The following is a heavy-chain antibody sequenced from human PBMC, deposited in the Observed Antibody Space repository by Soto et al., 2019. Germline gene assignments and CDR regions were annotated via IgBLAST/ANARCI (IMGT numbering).Heavy chain of an antibody. CDR2: TSAYNGNT. J-gene: IGHJ4*02. CDR1: GYTFTSYG. CDR3: ARDFMAGAVAGQFDC. Sequence: QVQLVQSGAEVKKPGASVKVSCKASGYTFTSYGISWVRQAPGQGLEWMGWTSAYNGNTNYAQKLQGRVTMTTDTSSSTADMELRSLRSDDTAVYYCARDFMAGAVAGQFDCGGQGTLVTVSS. D-gene: IGHD6-19*01. V-gene: IGHV1-18*01.